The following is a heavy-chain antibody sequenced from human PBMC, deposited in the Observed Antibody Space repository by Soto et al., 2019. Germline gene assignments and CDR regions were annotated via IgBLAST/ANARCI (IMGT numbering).Heavy chain of an antibody. CDR1: GLTSNTYA. CDR2: TSIGGNT. D-gene: IGHD2-21*01. J-gene: IGHJ5*02. Sequence: LRLRWDVVGLTSNTYASGRFIQVQRMGLEWVSTTSIGGNTDLAESVRGRFTVSRDNSKNTLYPQMTNLRVEDAAIYFCARDLRPGLIVPTKSGFDPWGQGTRVTVSS. V-gene: IGHV3-23*01. CDR3: ARDLRPGLIVPTKSGFDP.